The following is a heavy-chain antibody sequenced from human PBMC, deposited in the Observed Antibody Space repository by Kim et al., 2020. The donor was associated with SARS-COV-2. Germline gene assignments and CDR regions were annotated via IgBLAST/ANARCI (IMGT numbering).Heavy chain of an antibody. CDR2: ISSSSYT. CDR1: GFTFSDYY. V-gene: IGHV3-11*05. J-gene: IGHJ3*02. D-gene: IGHD3-3*01. Sequence: GGSLRLSCAASGFTFSDYYMSWIRQAPGKGLEWVSYISSSSYTKYADSVKGRFTISRDNAKNSLYLQMNSLRGEDTAVYYCARERLITIFGVVINDAFDIWGQGTMVTVSS. CDR3: ARERLITIFGVVINDAFDI.